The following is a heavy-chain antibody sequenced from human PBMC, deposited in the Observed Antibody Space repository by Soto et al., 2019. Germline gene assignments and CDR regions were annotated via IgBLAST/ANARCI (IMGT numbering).Heavy chain of an antibody. J-gene: IGHJ6*04. CDR1: GFMINSYS. V-gene: IGHV3-48*01. CDR2: ISSSSSTI. Sequence: EVQLVESGGGLVQHGGSLSLSCTASGFMINSYSMNWVRQPPGRGLEWVSYISSSSSTIYYAESVKGRFTISRANAKNALYLQMNSLRAEDTAVYYCARDLSNRLWGKGTTVTVSP. CDR3: ARDLSNRL. D-gene: IGHD7-27*01.